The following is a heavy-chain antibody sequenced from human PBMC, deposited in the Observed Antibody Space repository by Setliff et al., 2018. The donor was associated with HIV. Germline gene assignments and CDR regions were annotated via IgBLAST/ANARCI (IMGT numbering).Heavy chain of an antibody. D-gene: IGHD3-3*01. CDR2: INPSGGST. CDR3: ARGDHDVWGDYSNFFDS. Sequence: ASVKVSCKASGYTFTSYYMHWVRQAPGQGLEWMGIINPSGGSTSYAQKFQGRVTMTRDTSTSTVYMELSSLRSEDTAVYYCARGDHDVWGDYSNFFDSWGQGTLVTVSS. V-gene: IGHV1-46*01. J-gene: IGHJ5*01. CDR1: GYTFTSYY.